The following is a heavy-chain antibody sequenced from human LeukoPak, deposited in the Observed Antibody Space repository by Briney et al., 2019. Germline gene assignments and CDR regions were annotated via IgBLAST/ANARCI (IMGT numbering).Heavy chain of an antibody. J-gene: IGHJ4*02. CDR2: IKNRADGATT. Sequence: GGSLRLSCAASGLTFSAAWMNWVRQAPGKRLEWVGRIKNRADGATTEYTAPVRGRFTISRDNSKNTLYLQMNSLRAEDTAVYYCAKGTIVVVPAAQDFDYWGQGTLVTVSS. CDR1: GLTFSAAW. V-gene: IGHV3-15*07. D-gene: IGHD2-2*01. CDR3: AKGTIVVVPAAQDFDY.